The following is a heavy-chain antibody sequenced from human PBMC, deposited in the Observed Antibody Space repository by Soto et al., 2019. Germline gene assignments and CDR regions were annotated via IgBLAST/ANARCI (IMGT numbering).Heavy chain of an antibody. V-gene: IGHV3-33*01. CDR1: GFTFSSYG. J-gene: IGHJ4*02. Sequence: GGSLRLSCAASGFTFSSYGMHWVRQAPGKGLEWVAVIWYDGSNKYYADSVKGRFTISRDNSKNTLYLQMNSLRAEDTAVYYCARAYFSPDDSMEQQLVPPAYWGQGTLVTVSS. CDR2: IWYDGSNK. CDR3: ARAYFSPDDSMEQQLVPPAY. D-gene: IGHD6-13*01.